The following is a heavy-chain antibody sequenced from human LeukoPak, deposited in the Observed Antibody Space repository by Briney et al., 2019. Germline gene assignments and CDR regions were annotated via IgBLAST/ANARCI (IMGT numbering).Heavy chain of an antibody. D-gene: IGHD1-26*01. V-gene: IGHV3-7*03. CDR1: GFTFSSYW. Sequence: GGSLRLSCAASGFTFSSYWMSWVRQAPGKGLEWVANIKQDGSEKYYVDSVKGRFTISRDNAKNSLYLQMNSLRAEDTAVYYCARDLKKAVGATRGLLDYWGQGTLVTVSS. CDR3: ARDLKKAVGATRGLLDY. J-gene: IGHJ4*02. CDR2: IKQDGSEK.